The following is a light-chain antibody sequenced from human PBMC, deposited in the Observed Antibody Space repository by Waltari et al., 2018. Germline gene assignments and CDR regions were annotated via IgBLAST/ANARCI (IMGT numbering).Light chain of an antibody. CDR1: AVRKQD. V-gene: IGLV3-25*03. J-gene: IGLJ2*01. CDR3: QSGDSTSTHVV. Sequence: SYELTQPPSVSVSPGQTARITCSGDAVRKQDDFGYQQKPGQAPVLVTYKDTERPSGIPDRFSGSSSGTTVTLTISGVQAEDEADYYCQSGDSTSTHVVFGGGTKLTVL. CDR2: KDT.